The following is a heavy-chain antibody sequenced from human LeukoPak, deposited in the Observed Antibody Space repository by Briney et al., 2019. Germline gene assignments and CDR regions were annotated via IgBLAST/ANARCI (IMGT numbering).Heavy chain of an antibody. Sequence: PWETLSLTCAVSGYFISSGYYWGWLRQPPGKGLEWIGSIYHSGSTYYNPSLKSRVTISVDTSKNQFSLKLSSVTAADTAVYYCAMEVVPAAMWSLHWFDPWGQGTLVTVSS. V-gene: IGHV4-38-2*01. D-gene: IGHD2-2*01. CDR2: IYHSGST. CDR1: GYFISSGYY. CDR3: AMEVVPAAMWSLHWFDP. J-gene: IGHJ5*02.